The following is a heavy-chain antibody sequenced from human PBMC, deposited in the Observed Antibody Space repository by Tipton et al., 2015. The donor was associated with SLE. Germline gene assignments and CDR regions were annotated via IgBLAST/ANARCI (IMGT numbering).Heavy chain of an antibody. V-gene: IGHV4-38-2*02. Sequence: TLSLTCTVSGYSISSGFYWAWIRQPPGKGLEWIGFIYQRGSTYYTRGSTYYNPSLKSRVTISVDTSKNQFSLKLSSVTAADTAVYFCARGGASVLIRNCYFDYWGQGSLVTVSS. D-gene: IGHD2-8*01. CDR3: ARGGASVLIRNCYFDY. CDR2: IYQRGSTYYTRGST. CDR1: GYSISSGFY. J-gene: IGHJ4*01.